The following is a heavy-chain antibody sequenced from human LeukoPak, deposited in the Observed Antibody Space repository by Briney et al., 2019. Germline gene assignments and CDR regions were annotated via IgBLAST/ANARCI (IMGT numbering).Heavy chain of an antibody. V-gene: IGHV3-48*03. CDR2: ISSSGSTI. D-gene: IGHD2-2*01. J-gene: IGHJ4*02. CDR3: ASSTKRVFDY. CDR1: GFTFSSYE. Sequence: GGSLRLSCAASGFTFSSYEMNWVRQAPGKGLEWVSYISSSGSTIYYADSVKGRFTISRDNAKNSLYLQMNGLRAEDTAVYYCASSTKRVFDYWGQGTLVTVSS.